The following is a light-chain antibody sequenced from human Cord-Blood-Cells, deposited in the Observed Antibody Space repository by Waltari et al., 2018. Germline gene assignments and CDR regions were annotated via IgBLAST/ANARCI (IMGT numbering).Light chain of an antibody. Sequence: SSELTQDPAVSVALGQTVRITCQGDSLRSYYASWYQQKPGQAPVLVIYGKNNQPSGIPDRFSGSSSGNTASLTITGAQAEDEADYYCNSRDSSGNHYVFGTVTKVTVL. J-gene: IGLJ1*01. CDR1: SLRSYY. CDR3: NSRDSSGNHYV. CDR2: GKN. V-gene: IGLV3-19*01.